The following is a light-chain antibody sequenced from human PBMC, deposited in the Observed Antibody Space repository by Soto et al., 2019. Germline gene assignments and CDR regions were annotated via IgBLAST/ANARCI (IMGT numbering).Light chain of an antibody. V-gene: IGLV2-23*01. Sequence: QSALTQPASVSGSPGQSITISCTGTSSDVGNYNLVSWYQQHPGKAPKLIIYEGTKRPSGVSNRFSVSKSGNTASLTISGLQAEDEADYYCCSYAGSSSVVFGGGPKLTVL. J-gene: IGLJ3*02. CDR1: SSDVGNYNL. CDR2: EGT. CDR3: CSYAGSSSVV.